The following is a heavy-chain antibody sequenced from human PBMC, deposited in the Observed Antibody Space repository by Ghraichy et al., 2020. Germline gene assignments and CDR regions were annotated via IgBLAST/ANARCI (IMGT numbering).Heavy chain of an antibody. J-gene: IGHJ6*02. CDR3: ARTVTTFYYYGMDV. CDR2: INHSGST. D-gene: IGHD4-17*01. V-gene: IGHV4-34*01. Sequence: SETLSLTCAVYGGSFSGYYWSWIRQSPGKGLEWIGEINHSGSTNYNPSLKSRVTISVDTSKNQFSLKLSSVTAADTAVYYCARTVTTFYYYGMDVWGQGTTVTVSS. CDR1: GGSFSGYY.